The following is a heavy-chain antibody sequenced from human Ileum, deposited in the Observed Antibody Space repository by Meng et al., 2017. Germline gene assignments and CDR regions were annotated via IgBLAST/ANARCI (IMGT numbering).Heavy chain of an antibody. J-gene: IGHJ4*02. Sequence: EVQLLESGGGFVQPGGSLRLSCTASGFTCRSYGMSWVRQAPGKVLEWGSGLSGNSNTYYAESVMGRFAISRENSKNTLYLQMNSLKAEDTAVYYCARGIGTHGRYYSDYWGQGTLVTVSS. V-gene: IGHV3-23*03. CDR3: ARGIGTHGRYYSDY. D-gene: IGHD3-9*01. CDR2: LSGNSNT. CDR1: GFTCRSYG.